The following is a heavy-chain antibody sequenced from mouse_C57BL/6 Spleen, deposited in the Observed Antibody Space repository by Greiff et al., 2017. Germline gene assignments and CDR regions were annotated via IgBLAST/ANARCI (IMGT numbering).Heavy chain of an antibody. J-gene: IGHJ1*03. CDR3: TRAGGLNWYFDY. D-gene: IGHD3-3*01. CDR2: IYPGNSDT. V-gene: IGHV1-5*01. Sequence: EVKLVESGTVLARPGASVKMSCKTSGYTFTSYWMHWVKQRPGQGLEWIGAIYPGNSDTSYNQKFKGKAKLTAVTSASTAYMELSSLTTEDSAVYYCTRAGGLNWYFDYWGTGTTVTVSS. CDR1: GYTFTSYW.